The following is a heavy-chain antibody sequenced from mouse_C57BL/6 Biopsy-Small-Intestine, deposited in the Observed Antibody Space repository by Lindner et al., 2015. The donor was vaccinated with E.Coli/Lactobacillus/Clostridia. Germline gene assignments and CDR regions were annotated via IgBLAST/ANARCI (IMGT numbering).Heavy chain of an antibody. CDR2: IYPGSGNT. D-gene: IGHD1-1*01. J-gene: IGHJ1*03. CDR3: AREGYYYGSSFWYFDV. V-gene: IGHV1-84*01. Sequence: LQESGPELVKPGASVKISCKASGYTFTDYYINWVKQRPGQGLEWIGWIYPGSGNTKYNERFKGKATMTVDTSSSTAYMQLGSLTSEDSAVYFCAREGYYYGSSFWYFDVWGTGTTVTVSS. CDR1: GYTFTDYY.